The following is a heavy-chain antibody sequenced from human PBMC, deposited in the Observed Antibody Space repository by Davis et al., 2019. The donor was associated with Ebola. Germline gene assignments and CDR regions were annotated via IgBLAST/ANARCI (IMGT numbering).Heavy chain of an antibody. CDR2: IYYSGST. D-gene: IGHD5-12*01. J-gene: IGHJ4*02. V-gene: IGHV4-30-4*01. CDR1: GGSISSGDYY. CDR3: ARVYIVATIVDY. Sequence: LRLSCTVSGGSISSGDYYWSWIRQPPGKGLEWIGYIYYSGSTYYNPSPKSRVTISVDTSKNQFSLKLSSVTAADTAVYYCARVYIVATIVDYWGQGTLVTVSS.